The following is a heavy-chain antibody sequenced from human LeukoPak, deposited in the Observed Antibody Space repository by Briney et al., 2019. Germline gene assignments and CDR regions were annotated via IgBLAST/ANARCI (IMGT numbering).Heavy chain of an antibody. V-gene: IGHV3-74*01. CDR3: ARGTATTAGIDY. D-gene: IGHD6-13*01. Sequence: GGPQRLFCTASGFTFSRYWMHWVRQAPGKGLVGVSHIITDADSATYGASAKGRFTISRDNPKNTLYLQMNSLRVEDTAVYYCARGTATTAGIDYWGQGTLVTVSS. CDR1: GFTFSRYW. CDR2: IITDADSA. J-gene: IGHJ4*02.